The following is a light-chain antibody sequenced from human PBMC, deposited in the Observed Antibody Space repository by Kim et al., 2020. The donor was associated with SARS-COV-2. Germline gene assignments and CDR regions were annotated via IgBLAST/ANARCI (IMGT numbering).Light chain of an antibody. V-gene: IGLV3-9*01. CDR1: NIGSKN. J-gene: IGLJ3*02. CDR2: KDS. Sequence: SYELTQPPSVSVALGQTARITCGGNNIGSKNVHWYQQKPGLAPVRVMYKDSNRPSGIPERFSGSNSGNTATLTISSAPAGDEADYYCQVWDSSTRVFGGGTKLTVL. CDR3: QVWDSSTRV.